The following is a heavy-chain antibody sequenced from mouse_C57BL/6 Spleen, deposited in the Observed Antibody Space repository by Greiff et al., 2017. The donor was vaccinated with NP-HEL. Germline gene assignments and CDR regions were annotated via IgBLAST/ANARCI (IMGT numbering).Heavy chain of an antibody. Sequence: EVKLVESGGGLVKPGGSLKLSCAASGFTFSDYGMHWVRPAPEKGLEWVAYISSGSSTIYYADTVKGRFTISRDNAKNTLFLQMTSLRSEDTAMYYCARPTYYGSSWTWFAYWGQGTLVTVSA. CDR3: ARPTYYGSSWTWFAY. V-gene: IGHV5-17*01. D-gene: IGHD1-1*01. CDR2: ISSGSSTI. J-gene: IGHJ3*01. CDR1: GFTFSDYG.